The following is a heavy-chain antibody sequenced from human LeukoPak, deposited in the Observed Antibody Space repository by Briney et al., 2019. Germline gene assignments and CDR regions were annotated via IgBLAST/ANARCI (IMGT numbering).Heavy chain of an antibody. Sequence: SQTLSLTCAISGDSVSSNSAAWNCTRQSPSRGLEWLGRTYYRSKWYNHYAVSVKSRIIINPDTSKNQFSLQLNSVTPEDTAVYYCARGGSYNFDYWGQGTLVTVSS. CDR1: GDSVSSNSAA. CDR2: TYYRSKWYN. CDR3: ARGGSYNFDY. D-gene: IGHD1-26*01. J-gene: IGHJ4*02. V-gene: IGHV6-1*01.